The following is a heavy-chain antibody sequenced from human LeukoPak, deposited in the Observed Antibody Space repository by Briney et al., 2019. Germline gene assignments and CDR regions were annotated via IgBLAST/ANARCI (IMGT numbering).Heavy chain of an antibody. V-gene: IGHV3-48*03. CDR3: ARCTTRYSGSYYVPQVLYLKH. Sequence: GGSLRLSCAASGFTFSSYEMNWVRQAPGKGLEWVSYISSSGSTIYYADSVKGRFTISRDNAKNSLYLQMNSLRAEDTAVYYCARCTTRYSGSYYVPQVLYLKHWGQGTLVTVSS. CDR1: GFTFSSYE. D-gene: IGHD1-26*01. J-gene: IGHJ1*01. CDR2: ISSSGSTI.